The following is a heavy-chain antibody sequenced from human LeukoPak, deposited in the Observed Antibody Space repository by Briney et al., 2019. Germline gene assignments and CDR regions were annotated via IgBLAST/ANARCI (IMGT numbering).Heavy chain of an antibody. CDR1: GFTFSSYG. Sequence: RGSLRLSCAASGFTFSSYGMHWVRQAPGKGLEWVAVISYDGSNKYYADSVKGRFTISRDNSKNTLYLQMNSLRAEDTAVYYCARITAESLSYYYMDVWGKGTMVTVSS. CDR2: ISYDGSNK. V-gene: IGHV3-30*03. CDR3: ARITAESLSYYYMDV. J-gene: IGHJ6*03. D-gene: IGHD5-18*01.